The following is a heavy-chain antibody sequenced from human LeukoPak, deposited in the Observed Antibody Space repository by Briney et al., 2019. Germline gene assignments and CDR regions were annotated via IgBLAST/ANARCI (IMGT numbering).Heavy chain of an antibody. V-gene: IGHV3-23*01. CDR1: GFTFSSYA. J-gene: IGHJ4*02. CDR2: ISGGGSST. CDR3: AKGGAAGSGSYYSSGY. D-gene: IGHD3-10*01. Sequence: PGGSLRLSCAASGFTFSSYAMSWVRQAPGKGLEWVSAISGGGSSTYYADSVKGRFTISRDSSKNTLYLQMNSLRAEDTAVYYCAKGGAAGSGSYYSSGYWGQGTLVTVSS.